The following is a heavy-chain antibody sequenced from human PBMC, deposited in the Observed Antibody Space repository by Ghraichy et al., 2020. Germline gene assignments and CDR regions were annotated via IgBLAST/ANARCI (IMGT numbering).Heavy chain of an antibody. V-gene: IGHV4-34*01. D-gene: IGHD4-17*01. J-gene: IGHJ4*02. CDR2: INHSGST. CDR1: GGSFSGYY. Sequence: SETLSLTCAVYGGSFSGYYWSWIRQPPGKGLEWIGEINHSGSTNYNPSLKSRVTISVDTSKNQFSLKLSSVTAADTAVYYCARGLLMTTAPKNSRSAGKTQPTQGYYFDYWGQGTLVTVSS. CDR3: ARGLLMTTAPKNSRSAGKTQPTQGYYFDY.